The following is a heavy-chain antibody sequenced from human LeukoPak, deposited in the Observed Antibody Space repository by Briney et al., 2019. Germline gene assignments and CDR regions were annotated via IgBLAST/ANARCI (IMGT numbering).Heavy chain of an antibody. Sequence: ASVKVSCKASGYAFTSYDINWVRQATGQGLEWMGWMNPNSGNTGYAQKFQGRVTMTRNTSICTVYMELSSLRSEDTAVYYCARGRRGKSSGWLYYFDYWGQGTLVTVSS. CDR1: GYAFTSYD. V-gene: IGHV1-8*01. J-gene: IGHJ4*02. D-gene: IGHD6-19*01. CDR2: MNPNSGNT. CDR3: ARGRRGKSSGWLYYFDY.